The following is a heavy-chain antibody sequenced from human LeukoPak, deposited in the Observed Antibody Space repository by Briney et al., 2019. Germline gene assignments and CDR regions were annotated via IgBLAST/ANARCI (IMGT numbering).Heavy chain of an antibody. CDR2: ITSDSAYI. D-gene: IGHD2-2*01. Sequence: GSLRLSFAASGFSFSTYAMNWVRQAPGEGRKWFSCITSDSAYIYYADSVKGRFTISRDNAKNSLYLQMNSLRAEDTAVYYCARYGVSSSTSYIDFWGQGTLVTVSS. CDR3: ARYGVSSSTSYIDF. V-gene: IGHV3-21*01. J-gene: IGHJ4*02. CDR1: GFSFSTYA.